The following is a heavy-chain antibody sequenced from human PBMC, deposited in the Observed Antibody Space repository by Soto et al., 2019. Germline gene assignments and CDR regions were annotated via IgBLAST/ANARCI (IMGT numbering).Heavy chain of an antibody. CDR3: GAQRGGGGY. D-gene: IGHD6-25*01. CDR1: GFTVSNNY. Sequence: EVQLVESGGGLIQPGGSLRLSCAVSGFTVSNNYMSWVRQAPGKGLEGVSVIYSGGYTAYGDSVKGRFTISRDNSKNTLYPQIKRLGADDTAVYYGGAQRGGGGYWGQGTLVTVSS. CDR2: IYSGGYT. V-gene: IGHV3-53*01. J-gene: IGHJ4*02.